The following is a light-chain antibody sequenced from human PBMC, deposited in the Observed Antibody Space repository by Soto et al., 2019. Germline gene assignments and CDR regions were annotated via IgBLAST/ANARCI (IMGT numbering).Light chain of an antibody. J-gene: IGLJ1*01. CDR3: AAWDDSLNGNYV. CDR2: SNN. V-gene: IGLV1-44*01. Sequence: QSVLTQPPSASGTPGQRVTISCSGSSSNIGSNTVNWYQQLPGTAPKLLIYSNNQRPSGVPDRFSGSKPGTSASLAISGLQSEDEADYYCAAWDDSLNGNYVFGTGTKVTV. CDR1: SSNIGSNT.